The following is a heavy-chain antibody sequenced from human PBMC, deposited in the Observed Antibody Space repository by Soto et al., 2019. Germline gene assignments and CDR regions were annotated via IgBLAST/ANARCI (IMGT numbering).Heavy chain of an antibody. CDR1: GFTFSSYS. D-gene: IGHD4-17*01. CDR2: ISNSRSYI. V-gene: IGHV3-21*01. CDR3: GRKGYGDSGGMDV. J-gene: IGHJ6*02. Sequence: EVQLVESGGGLVKPGGSLRLSCAASGFTFSSYSMNWVRQAPGKGLEWVSSISNSRSYIYYADSVKGRFTISRDNAKNSLYLQMNSLRAEDTAVYYCGRKGYGDSGGMDVWGQGTTVTVSS.